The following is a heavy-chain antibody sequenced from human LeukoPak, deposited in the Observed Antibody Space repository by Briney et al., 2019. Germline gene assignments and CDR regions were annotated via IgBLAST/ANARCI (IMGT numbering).Heavy chain of an antibody. V-gene: IGHV1-18*01. CDR2: ISAYNGNT. CDR3: ARDSGSYYYDSSGYYSPTPFDY. D-gene: IGHD3-22*01. J-gene: IGHJ4*02. CDR1: GYTFTSYG. Sequence: ASVKVSCKASGYTFTSYGISWVRQAPGQGLEWMGWISAYNGNTNYAQKLQGRVTMTTDTSTSTAYMELRSLGSDDTAVYYCARDSGSYYYDSSGYYSPTPFDYWGQGTLVTVSS.